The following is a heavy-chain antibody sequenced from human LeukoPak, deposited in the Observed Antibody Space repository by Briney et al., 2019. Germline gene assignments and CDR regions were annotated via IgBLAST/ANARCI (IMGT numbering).Heavy chain of an antibody. CDR1: GFTFGSYS. V-gene: IGHV3-21*01. Sequence: PGGSLRLSCAASGFTFGSYSMNWVRQAPGKGLEWVSSISSSSSYIYYADSVKGRFTISRDNAKNSLYLQMNSLRAEDTAVYYCAREHGDRLPFDYWGQGTLVTVSS. J-gene: IGHJ4*02. CDR2: ISSSSSYI. D-gene: IGHD4-17*01. CDR3: AREHGDRLPFDY.